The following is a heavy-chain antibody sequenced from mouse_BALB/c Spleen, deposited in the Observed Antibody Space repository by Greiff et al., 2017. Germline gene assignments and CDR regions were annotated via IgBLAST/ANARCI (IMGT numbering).Heavy chain of an antibody. J-gene: IGHJ2*01. Sequence: EVQRVESGGGLVQPGGSLRLSCATSGFTFTDYYMSWVRQPPGKALEWLGFIRNKANGYTTEYSASVKGRFTISRDNSQSILYLQMNTLRAEDSATYDCARDGGSSYYFDYWGQGTTLTVSS. V-gene: IGHV7-3*02. D-gene: IGHD1-1*01. CDR1: GFTFTDYY. CDR2: IRNKANGYTT. CDR3: ARDGGSSYYFDY.